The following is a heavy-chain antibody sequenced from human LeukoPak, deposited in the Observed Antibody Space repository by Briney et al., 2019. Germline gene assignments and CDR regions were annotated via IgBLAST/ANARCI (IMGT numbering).Heavy chain of an antibody. CDR1: GFTFSSYA. CDR2: ISGSGGST. CDR3: AKDSYYYDSGTGDY. Sequence: GGSLRLSCAASGFTFSSYAMSWVRQAPGKGLEWVSAISGSGGSTYYADSVKGRFTISRDNSKNTLYLQMNSLRAEDTAVYYCAKDSYYYDSGTGDYWGQGTLGTVSS. J-gene: IGHJ4*02. D-gene: IGHD3-22*01. V-gene: IGHV3-23*01.